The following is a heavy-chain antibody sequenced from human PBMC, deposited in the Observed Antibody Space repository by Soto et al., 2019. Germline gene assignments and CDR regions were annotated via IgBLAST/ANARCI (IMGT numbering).Heavy chain of an antibody. CDR3: AKDLTRQLAYWLDP. CDR1: RFSFTGYY. CDR2: INAHSGGT. J-gene: IGHJ5*02. Sequence: GASVKVSCKASRFSFTGYYMHWRRQAPGQGLEWMGWINAHSGGTEYAQKFQGRVTLTRDTSIATAYLTLNSLTSDDTALYYCAKDLTRQLAYWLDPWGQGTQVTVSS. D-gene: IGHD6-6*01. V-gene: IGHV1-2*02.